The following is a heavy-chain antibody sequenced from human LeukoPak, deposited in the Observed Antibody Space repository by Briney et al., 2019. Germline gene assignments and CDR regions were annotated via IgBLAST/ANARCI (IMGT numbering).Heavy chain of an antibody. J-gene: IGHJ4*02. CDR3: AKDNTGYSGYDPFDY. CDR1: GFTFSSYA. Sequence: GGSLRLSCAASGFTFSSYAMSLVRQAPGKGLEWVSAISGSGGSTYYADSVKGRFTISRDNSKNTLYLQMNSLRAEDTAVYYCAKDNTGYSGYDPFDYWGQGTLVTVSS. D-gene: IGHD5-12*01. CDR2: ISGSGGST. V-gene: IGHV3-23*01.